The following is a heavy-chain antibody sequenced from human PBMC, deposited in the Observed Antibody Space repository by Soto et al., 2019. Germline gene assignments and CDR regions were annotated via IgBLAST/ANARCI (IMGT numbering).Heavy chain of an antibody. V-gene: IGHV3-53*01. CDR2: IFTRGTA. D-gene: IGHD3-22*01. J-gene: IGHJ4*02. CDR1: GFSVNDNY. Sequence: QPGGSLRLCCTASGFSVNDNYMAWVRQAPGKSPEWAAVIFTRGTAHYADSVTGRFTFSRDNSKRTLNLQLNNLRAEDTAVYYCTKLWGYYFESWGQGTLVTVSS. CDR3: TKLWGYYFES.